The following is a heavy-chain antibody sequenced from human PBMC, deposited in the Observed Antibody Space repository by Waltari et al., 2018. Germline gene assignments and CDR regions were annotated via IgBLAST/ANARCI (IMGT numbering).Heavy chain of an antibody. V-gene: IGHV1-2*07. J-gene: IGHJ4*02. CDR3: ARDVQTGNFFVS. Sequence: QVQLVQSGAEVTEPGASVKVSCRASGYTSSVSLIHWVRPAPGQGLVWMGWVNLEGYENKYGHKLRARGTVTGALAITPAKMELRGLRSDEAAMYYCARDVQTGNFFVSWGQGTLVTVSP. CDR1: GYTSSVSL. D-gene: IGHD3-9*01. CDR2: VNLEGYEN.